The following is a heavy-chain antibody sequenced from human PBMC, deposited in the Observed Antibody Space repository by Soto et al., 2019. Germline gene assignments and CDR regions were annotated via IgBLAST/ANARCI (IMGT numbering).Heavy chain of an antibody. CDR3: ARDLRHYYYDSSGYYSKAFDI. CDR1: GGSFSGYY. V-gene: IGHV4-34*01. Sequence: SETLSLTCAVYGGSFSGYYWSWIRQPPGKGLEWIGEINHSGSTNYNPSLKSRVTISVDTSKNQFSLKLSSVTAADTAVYYCARDLRHYYYDSSGYYSKAFDIWGQGTMVTVS. J-gene: IGHJ3*02. CDR2: INHSGST. D-gene: IGHD3-22*01.